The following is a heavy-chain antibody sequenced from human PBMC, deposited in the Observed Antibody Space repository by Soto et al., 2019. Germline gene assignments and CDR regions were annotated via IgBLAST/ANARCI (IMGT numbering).Heavy chain of an antibody. CDR2: ISHSGIT. J-gene: IGHJ4*02. CDR3: ARVRYVRRGFDH. CDR1: GDSISRSHW. D-gene: IGHD3-10*02. V-gene: IGHV4-4*02. Sequence: QVQLQESGPGLVRPSVALSVTCAVSGDSISRSHWWSWVRQSPGKGLEWIGEISHSGITNYNPSLKSRVTISGDKSKNQLSLKLTSVTAADTAVYYCARVRYVRRGFDHWGQGTLVSVSS.